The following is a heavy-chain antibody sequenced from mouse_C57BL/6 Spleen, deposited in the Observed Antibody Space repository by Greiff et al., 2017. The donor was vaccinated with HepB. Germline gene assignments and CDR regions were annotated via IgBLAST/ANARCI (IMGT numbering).Heavy chain of an antibody. CDR2: IGPGSGST. V-gene: IGHV1-77*01. CDR1: GYTFTDYY. D-gene: IGHD1-1*01. CDR3: AGDYYYGSSYAMDY. Sequence: VQLQQSGAELVKPGASVKISCKASGYTFTDYYINWVKQRPGQGLEWIGKIGPGSGSTYYNEKFKGKATLTADKSSSTAYMQLSSLTSEDSAVYFCAGDYYYGSSYAMDYWGQGTSVTVSS. J-gene: IGHJ4*01.